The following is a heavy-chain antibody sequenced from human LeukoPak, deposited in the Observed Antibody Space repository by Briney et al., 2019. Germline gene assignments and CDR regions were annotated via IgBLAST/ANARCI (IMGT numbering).Heavy chain of an antibody. J-gene: IGHJ3*02. CDR1: GFTVSSNY. D-gene: IGHD1-26*01. CDR2: IYSGGST. V-gene: IGHV3-66*01. CDR3: ARDRGGSPLPDDAFDI. Sequence: GGSLRLSCAASGFTVSSNYMSWVRQAPGKGLEWVSVIYSGGSTYYADSLKGRFTISRDNSKNTLYLQMNSLRAEDTAVYYCARDRGGSPLPDDAFDIWGQGTMVTVSS.